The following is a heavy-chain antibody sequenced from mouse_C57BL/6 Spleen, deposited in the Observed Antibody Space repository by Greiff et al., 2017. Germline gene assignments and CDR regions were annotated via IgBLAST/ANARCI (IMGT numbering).Heavy chain of an antibody. CDR1: GFSFNTYA. CDR3: VRNDGFYAMDY. Sequence: EVKLEESGGGLVQPKGSLKLSCAASGFSFNTYAMNWVRQAPGKGLEWVARIRSKSNNYATYYADSVKDRFTISRDDSESMLYLQMNNLKTEDTAMYYCVRNDGFYAMDYWGQGTSVTVSS. J-gene: IGHJ4*01. CDR2: IRSKSNNYAT. D-gene: IGHD2-3*01. V-gene: IGHV10-1*01.